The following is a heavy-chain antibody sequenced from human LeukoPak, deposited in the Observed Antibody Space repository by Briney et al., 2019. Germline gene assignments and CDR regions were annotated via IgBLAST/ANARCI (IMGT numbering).Heavy chain of an antibody. CDR1: GFTFSDYY. D-gene: IGHD3-9*01. Sequence: GGSLRLSCAASGFTFSDYYMSWIRQAPGKGLEWVSYISSSSSYTNYADSVKGRFTISRDNAKNSLYLQMNSLRAEDTAVYYCARVIGGIRYFDSYNWFDPWGQGTLVTVSS. J-gene: IGHJ5*02. CDR3: ARVIGGIRYFDSYNWFDP. V-gene: IGHV3-11*05. CDR2: ISSSSSYT.